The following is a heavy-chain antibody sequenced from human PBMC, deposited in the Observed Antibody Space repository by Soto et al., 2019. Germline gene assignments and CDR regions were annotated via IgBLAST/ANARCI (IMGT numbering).Heavy chain of an antibody. Sequence: QITLKEAGPTLVKPTQTLTMSCNATGFSRSTSGVSVRWICQPPGKTLEWLELIYWYDDKSYSPSLNSRLTITKDTSKHQVVHTMTNMDPVDTATYYFAHRRGGGSQNFDYWGQGTLFTVSS. CDR1: GFSRSTSGVS. CDR3: AHRRGGGSQNFDY. CDR2: IYWYDDK. J-gene: IGHJ4*02. D-gene: IGHD1-26*01. V-gene: IGHV2-5*01.